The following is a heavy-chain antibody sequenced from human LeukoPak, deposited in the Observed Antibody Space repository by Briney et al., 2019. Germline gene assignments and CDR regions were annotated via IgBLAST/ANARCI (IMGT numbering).Heavy chain of an antibody. V-gene: IGHV4-38-2*01. CDR2: IYHSGTT. J-gene: IGHJ4*02. CDR3: VRQIEAGGVY. Sequence: SETLSLTCAVSGYSISRGYFWGWIRQPPGKGLEWIASIYHSGTTYYNPSLKSRVTISVDTSKNQFSLKLTSVTAADTAVYYCVRQIEAGGVYWGQGTLVTVSS. CDR1: GYSISRGYF. D-gene: IGHD2-8*02.